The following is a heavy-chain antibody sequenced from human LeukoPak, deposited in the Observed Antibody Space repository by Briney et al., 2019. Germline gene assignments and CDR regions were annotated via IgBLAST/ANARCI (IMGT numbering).Heavy chain of an antibody. V-gene: IGHV4-34*01. CDR2: INHSGST. D-gene: IGHD3-3*01. CDR1: GGSFSGYY. Sequence: PSETLSLTCAVYGGSFSGYYWSWIRQPPGKGLEWIGEINHSGSTNYNPSLKNRVTISVDKSKNQFSLKLSSVTAADTAVYYCATTYYDFWSGYYPTDYWGQGTLVTVSS. J-gene: IGHJ4*02. CDR3: ATTYYDFWSGYYPTDY.